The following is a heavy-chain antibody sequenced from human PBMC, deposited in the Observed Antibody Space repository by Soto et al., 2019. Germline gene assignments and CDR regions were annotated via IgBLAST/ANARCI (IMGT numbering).Heavy chain of an antibody. Sequence: PSETLSLTCAVYGGSFSGYYWSWIRQPPGKGLEWIGEINHSGSTNYNPSLKSRVTISVDTSKNQFSLKLSSVTAADTAVYYCARVSKRLVVAATLWSRFDYWGQGTLVTVSS. J-gene: IGHJ4*02. D-gene: IGHD2-15*01. V-gene: IGHV4-34*01. CDR1: GGSFSGYY. CDR2: INHSGST. CDR3: ARVSKRLVVAATLWSRFDY.